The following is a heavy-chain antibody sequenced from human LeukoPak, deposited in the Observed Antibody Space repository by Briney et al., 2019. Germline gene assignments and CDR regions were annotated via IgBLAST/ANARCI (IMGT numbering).Heavy chain of an antibody. V-gene: IGHV3-7*01. D-gene: IGHD2-8*01. CDR2: IDLHGNKK. CDR3: TCDLDRSDGL. J-gene: IGHJ3*01. CDR1: GFTFSSYW. Sequence: GGSLRLSCAASGFTFSSYWLSWVRQAPGKGLEWVANIDLHGNKKYYVDSVKGRFTISRDNAKNSLFLQMYSLRAEDTAVYYCTCDLDRSDGLWGQGSMVTVSS.